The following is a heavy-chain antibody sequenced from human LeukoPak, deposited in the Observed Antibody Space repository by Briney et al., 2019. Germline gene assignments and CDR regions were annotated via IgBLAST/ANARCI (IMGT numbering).Heavy chain of an antibody. D-gene: IGHD6-13*01. J-gene: IGHJ4*02. Sequence: PGGSLRLSCAASGFTFSSYSMNWVRQAPGRGLEWVSSISSSSSYIYYTDSVKGRFTISRDNAKNSLYLQMNSLRVEDTAVYYCAKDFYSSSWTFDYWGQGTLVTVSS. CDR2: ISSSSSYI. V-gene: IGHV3-21*01. CDR3: AKDFYSSSWTFDY. CDR1: GFTFSSYS.